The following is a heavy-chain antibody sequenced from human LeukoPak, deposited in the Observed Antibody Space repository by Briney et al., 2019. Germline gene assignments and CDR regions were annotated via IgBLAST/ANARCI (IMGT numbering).Heavy chain of an antibody. CDR2: INPNSGGT. J-gene: IGHJ4*02. Sequence: ASVTVSCKASGYTFTGYYMHWVRQAPGQGLEWMGWINPNSGGTNYAQKFQGRVTMTRDTSISTAYMELSRLRSDDTAVYYCASLSTVTTRDFDYWGQGTLATVSS. CDR1: GYTFTGYY. CDR3: ASLSTVTTRDFDY. D-gene: IGHD4-17*01. V-gene: IGHV1-2*02.